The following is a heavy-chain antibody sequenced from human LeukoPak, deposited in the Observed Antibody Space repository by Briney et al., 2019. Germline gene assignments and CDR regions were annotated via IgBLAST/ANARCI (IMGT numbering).Heavy chain of an antibody. V-gene: IGHV1-69*04. CDR2: IIPILGIA. CDR1: GYTLTSYD. J-gene: IGHJ5*02. Sequence: GASVKVSCKASGYTLTSYDINWVRQAPGQGLEWMGRIIPILGIANYAQKFQGRVTITADKSTSTAYMELSSLRSEDTAVYYCARDVVAGIEWFDPWGQGTLVTVSS. D-gene: IGHD6-19*01. CDR3: ARDVVAGIEWFDP.